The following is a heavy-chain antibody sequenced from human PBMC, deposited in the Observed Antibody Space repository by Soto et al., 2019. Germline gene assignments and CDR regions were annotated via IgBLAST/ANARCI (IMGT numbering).Heavy chain of an antibody. CDR1: GGSISSHY. CDR2: IYYRGST. CDR3: AREGSLGDDALDI. Sequence: SETLSLTCTFSGGSISSHYWRWIRQPPGKGLEWIGYIYYRGSTNYNPSLKSRVTISVDTSKSQFSLNLSSVTAADTAVYYCAREGSLGDDALDIWGQGTMVTVSS. J-gene: IGHJ3*02. D-gene: IGHD3-10*01. V-gene: IGHV4-59*11.